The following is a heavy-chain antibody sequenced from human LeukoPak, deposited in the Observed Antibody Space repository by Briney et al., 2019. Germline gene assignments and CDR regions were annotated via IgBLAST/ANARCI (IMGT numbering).Heavy chain of an antibody. Sequence: SETLSLTCAVYGGSFSGYYWSWIRQPPGKGLEWIGEINHSGSTNYNPSLKSRVTISVDTSKNQFSLKLSSVTAADTAVYYCAGYSSFRNYYHYGMDVWGQGTTVTVSS. CDR3: AGYSSFRNYYHYGMDV. V-gene: IGHV4-34*01. CDR1: GGSFSGYY. D-gene: IGHD6-13*01. CDR2: INHSGST. J-gene: IGHJ6*02.